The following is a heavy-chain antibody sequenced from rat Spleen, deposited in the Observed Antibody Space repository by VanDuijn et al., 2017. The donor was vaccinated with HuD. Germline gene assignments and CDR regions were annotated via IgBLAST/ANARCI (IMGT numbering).Heavy chain of an antibody. J-gene: IGHJ2*01. V-gene: IGHV2S30*01. CDR3: TRARSGGGFAY. CDR1: GFSLMDYS. Sequence: QVHLKESGPGLMQPSETLSLTCTVSGFSLMDYSVHWVRQPPGKGLEWMGRMKYDGDTYYNSALKSRLSISRDTSKSQVFLKMNSLQTEDTAIYYCTRARSGGGFAYWGQGVMVTVSP. CDR2: MKYDGDT.